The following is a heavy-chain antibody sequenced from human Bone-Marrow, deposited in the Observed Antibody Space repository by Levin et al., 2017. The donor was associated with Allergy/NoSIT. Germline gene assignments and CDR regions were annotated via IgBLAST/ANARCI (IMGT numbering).Heavy chain of an antibody. J-gene: IGHJ4*02. CDR1: GFSLRDYD. CDR2: IGKGGDT. CDR3: ARETRFSGHIYQLPDY. V-gene: IGHV3-13*01. Sequence: GESLKISCPASGFSLRDYDFHWVRQVAGKGLEWVSAIGKGGDTYYSDSVTGRFTISREDGKNLLHLQMNSLRVADTAVYYCARETRFSGHIYQLPDYWGQGTLVTVSS. D-gene: IGHD4-23*01.